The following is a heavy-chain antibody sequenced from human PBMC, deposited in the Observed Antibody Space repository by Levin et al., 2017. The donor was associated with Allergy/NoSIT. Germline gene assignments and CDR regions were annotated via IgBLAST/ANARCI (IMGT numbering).Heavy chain of an antibody. Sequence: KLGESLKISCKASGYTFTSYGISWVRQAPGQGLEWMGWISAYNGNTNYAQKLQGRVTMTTDTSTSTAYMELRSLRSDDTAVYYCARRGFGELCDYWGQGTLVTVSS. CDR3: ARRGFGELCDY. CDR1: GYTFTSYG. J-gene: IGHJ4*02. CDR2: ISAYNGNT. D-gene: IGHD3-10*01. V-gene: IGHV1-18*01.